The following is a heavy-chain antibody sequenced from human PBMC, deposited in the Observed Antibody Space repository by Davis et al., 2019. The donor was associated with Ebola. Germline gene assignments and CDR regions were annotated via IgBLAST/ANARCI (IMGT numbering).Heavy chain of an antibody. CDR1: GGSISTYY. V-gene: IGHV4-59*12. D-gene: IGHD3-22*01. J-gene: IGHJ4*02. CDR2: IFYRGTT. CDR3: ARGSLYYYDSSGLPLLDY. Sequence: PSETLSLTCTVSGGSISTYYWSWIRQPPGKGLEWIGNIFYRGTTNHNLSLKSRVTISVDTSKNQFSLKLSSVTAADTAVYYCARGSLYYYDSSGLPLLDYWGQGTLVTVSS.